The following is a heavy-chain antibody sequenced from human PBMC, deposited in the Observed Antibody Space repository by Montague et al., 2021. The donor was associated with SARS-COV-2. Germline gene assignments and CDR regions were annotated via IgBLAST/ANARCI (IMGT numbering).Heavy chain of an antibody. CDR3: AREGNCSGGTCYAYGSNWFDP. V-gene: IGHV4-59*01. CDR2: IYYTGTT. CDR1: GASFSNYY. Sequence: SETLSLTCAVSGASFSNYYWSWIRQPPGKGLEWIGYIYYTGTTNYNPSLKSRVTISVDTSKNQFSLKLTSVTAADTAVYYCAREGNCSGGTCYAYGSNWFDPWGQGTLVTVSS. D-gene: IGHD2-15*01. J-gene: IGHJ5*02.